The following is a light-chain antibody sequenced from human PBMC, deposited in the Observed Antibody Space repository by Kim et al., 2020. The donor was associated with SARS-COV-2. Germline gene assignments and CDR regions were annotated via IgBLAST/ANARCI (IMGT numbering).Light chain of an antibody. J-gene: IGLJ1*01. V-gene: IGLV2-8*01. CDR2: EVS. CDR1: SSDVGGYSY. Sequence: SVTISCTGTSSDVGGYSYVTWYQQHPGKAPKLMIYEVSKRPSGVPDRFSGSKSGNTASLTVSGLQAEDEADYYCSSYAGSNILYVFGTGTKVTVL. CDR3: SSYAGSNILYV.